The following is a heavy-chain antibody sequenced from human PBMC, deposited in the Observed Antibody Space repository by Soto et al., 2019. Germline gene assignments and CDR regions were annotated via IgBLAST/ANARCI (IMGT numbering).Heavy chain of an antibody. CDR1: GFTFIEPW. CDR3: TWTGTNWFAS. D-gene: IGHD1-1*01. V-gene: IGHV3-15*01. J-gene: IGHJ5*01. CDR2: IKSGGPT. Sequence: EVQLVESGGGLVKPGGSLRRPFTASGFTFIEPWMSWVRQAPGKGLEWVGRIKSGGPTDYAAPVKGRFTISRDDSKNTVYLQMNSLKTEDTAVYYCTWTGTNWFASWGQGTLVTVSS.